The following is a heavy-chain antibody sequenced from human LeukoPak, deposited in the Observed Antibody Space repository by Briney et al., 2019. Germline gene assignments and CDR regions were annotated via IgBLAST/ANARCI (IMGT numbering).Heavy chain of an antibody. CDR3: VRDPIPGYPDYFDS. CDR2: ISYDGSNK. V-gene: IGHV3-30-3*01. D-gene: IGHD2-15*01. Sequence: PGRSLRLSCAASGFTFSSYAMHWVRQAPGKGLEWVAVISYDGSNKYYADSVKGRFTISRDNSRNTVYLQMNSLRLEDTALYHCVRDPIPGYPDYFDSWGRGTLVTVSS. CDR1: GFTFSSYA. J-gene: IGHJ4*02.